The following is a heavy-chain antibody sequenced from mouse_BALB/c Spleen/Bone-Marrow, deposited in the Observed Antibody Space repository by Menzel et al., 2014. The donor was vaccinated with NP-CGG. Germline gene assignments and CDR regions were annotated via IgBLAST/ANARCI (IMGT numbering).Heavy chain of an antibody. V-gene: IGHV14-3*02. D-gene: IGHD1-1*01. CDR1: GFNIKDTH. J-gene: IGHJ3*01. CDR2: IDPANGNT. Sequence: VQLQQSGAELVKPGASVKLSCTASGFNIKDTHMHWVKQGPEQGLEWIGRIDPANGNTKYDPNFQGKATITADTSSNTAYLQLSSLISEDTAVYYCSRDYGGTAWFACWGHGTLVTVSA. CDR3: SRDYGGTAWFAC.